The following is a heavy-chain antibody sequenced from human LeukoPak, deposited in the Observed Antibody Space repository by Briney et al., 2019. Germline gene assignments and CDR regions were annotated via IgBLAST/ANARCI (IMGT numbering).Heavy chain of an antibody. CDR2: ISSSSSYI. D-gene: IGHD1-1*01. CDR1: GFTFSSYS. Sequence: GGSLRLSCAASGFTFSSYSMNWVRQAPGKGLEWVSSISSSSSYIYYADSVKGRFTISRDNAKNSLYLQMNSLRAEDTAVYYCARDRLDDEAFDIWGQGTMVTVSS. J-gene: IGHJ3*02. CDR3: ARDRLDDEAFDI. V-gene: IGHV3-21*01.